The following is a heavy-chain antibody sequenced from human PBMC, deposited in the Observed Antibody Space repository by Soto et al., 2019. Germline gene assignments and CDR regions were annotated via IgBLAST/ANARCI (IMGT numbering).Heavy chain of an antibody. V-gene: IGHV3-48*02. CDR3: ARDQVLYGDLIYTYGMDV. CDR1: GFTFSSYS. J-gene: IGHJ6*02. Sequence: GGSLRLSCAASGFTFSSYSMNWVRQAPGKGLEWVSYISSSSSTIYYADSVKGRFTISRDNAKNSLYLQMNSLRDEDTAVYYCARDQVLYGDLIYTYGMDVWGQGTTVTVSS. D-gene: IGHD4-17*01. CDR2: ISSSSSTI.